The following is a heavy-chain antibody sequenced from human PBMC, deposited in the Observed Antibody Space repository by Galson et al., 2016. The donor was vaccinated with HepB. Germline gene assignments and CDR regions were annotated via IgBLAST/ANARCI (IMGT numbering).Heavy chain of an antibody. CDR3: ARDWLVAVFDY. CDR1: GYTFASYG. Sequence: SVKVSCKASGYTFASYGISWVRQAPGQGLEWMGWISAYNGNTNCAQKLQGRVTMTTDTSTSTAYIELRSLRSDDTAVYYCARDWLVAVFDYWGQGTLVTVSS. CDR2: ISAYNGNT. J-gene: IGHJ4*02. D-gene: IGHD6-19*01. V-gene: IGHV1-18*01.